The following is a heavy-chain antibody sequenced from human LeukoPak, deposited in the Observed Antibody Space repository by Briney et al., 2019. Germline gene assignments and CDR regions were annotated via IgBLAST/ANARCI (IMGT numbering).Heavy chain of an antibody. Sequence: SETLSLTCTVSGGSISSYYWSWIRQPPGKGLEWIGYIYYSGSTNYNPSLKSLVTISVDTSKTQFSLKLSSVTAADTAVYYCARGISGSHGVDAFDIWGQGTMVTVSS. J-gene: IGHJ3*02. CDR3: ARGISGSHGVDAFDI. CDR2: IYYSGST. D-gene: IGHD1-26*01. V-gene: IGHV4-59*01. CDR1: GGSISSYY.